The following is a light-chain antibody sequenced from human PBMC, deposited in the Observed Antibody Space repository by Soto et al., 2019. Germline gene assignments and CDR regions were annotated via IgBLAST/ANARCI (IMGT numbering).Light chain of an antibody. CDR2: GAS. CDR3: QQYNNWPRT. Sequence: VMTQSPATLSVSPGERGTLSCRASQSISTNLAWYQQKLGQAPRLLIYGASTRASGIPGRFSGSGSGTEFTLTISSLQSEDFAVYYCQQYNNWPRTFGQGTKVDIK. V-gene: IGKV3-15*01. J-gene: IGKJ1*01. CDR1: QSISTN.